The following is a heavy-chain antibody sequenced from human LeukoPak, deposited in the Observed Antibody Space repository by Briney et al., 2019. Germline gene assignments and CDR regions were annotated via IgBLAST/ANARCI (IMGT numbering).Heavy chain of an antibody. CDR1: GGTFSSYA. J-gene: IGHJ4*02. V-gene: IGHV1-2*02. D-gene: IGHD1-1*01. Sequence: GASVKVSCKASGGTFSSYAISWVRQAPGQGLEWMGWINPNSGGTNYAQKFQGRVTMTRDTSISTAYMELIRLRSDDTAVYYCARDLVQLELYSVGYWGQGTLVTVSS. CDR2: INPNSGGT. CDR3: ARDLVQLELYSVGY.